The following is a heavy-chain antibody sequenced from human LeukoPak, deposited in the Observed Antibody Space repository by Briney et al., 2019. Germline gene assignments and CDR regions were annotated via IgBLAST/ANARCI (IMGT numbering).Heavy chain of an antibody. CDR2: ISHGAGT. CDR1: GYSITTGYF. D-gene: IGHD5-12*01. V-gene: IGHV4-38-2*02. Sequence: SETLSLTCTVSGYSITTGYFWAWIRQPPGKGLEWIGSISHGAGTYYSPSLKSRVTMSLDTSKNQFSVNLNSVTAADTAVYYCARDHDVWVAPYFDYWGQGNLVSVSP. J-gene: IGHJ4*02. CDR3: ARDHDVWVAPYFDY.